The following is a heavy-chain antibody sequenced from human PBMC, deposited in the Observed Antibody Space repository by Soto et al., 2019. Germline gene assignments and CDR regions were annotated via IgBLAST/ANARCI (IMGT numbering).Heavy chain of an antibody. D-gene: IGHD2-21*01. Sequence: QVQLQQWGAGLLKPSETLSLTCAVYGGSFSGYYWSWIRQPPGKGLEWIGEINHSGSTNYNPSLKSRVTISVDTSKNQFSLKVNSVTAADTAVHYCARAGTVIAAPFDYWGQGTLVTVSS. J-gene: IGHJ4*02. CDR1: GGSFSGYY. CDR2: INHSGST. V-gene: IGHV4-34*01. CDR3: ARAGTVIAAPFDY.